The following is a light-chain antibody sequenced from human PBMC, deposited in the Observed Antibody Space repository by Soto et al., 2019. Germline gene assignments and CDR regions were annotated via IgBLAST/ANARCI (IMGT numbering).Light chain of an antibody. CDR2: EVS. Sequence: QSVLTQPASVSGSPGQSITISCTGTSSDVGGYTHVSWYQQHPGKAPKLIIYEVSDRPSGVSNRFSGSKSGNMASLTISGLLPDDEADYYCNSFTSLNTWVFGGGTKVTVL. CDR1: SSDVGGYTH. CDR3: NSFTSLNTWV. J-gene: IGLJ3*02. V-gene: IGLV2-14*01.